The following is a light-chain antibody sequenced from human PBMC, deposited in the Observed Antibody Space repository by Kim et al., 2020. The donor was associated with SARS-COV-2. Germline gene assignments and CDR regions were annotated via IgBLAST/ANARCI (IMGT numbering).Light chain of an antibody. CDR1: QSVSNN. CDR3: QQNNNWPFT. J-gene: IGKJ2*01. CDR2: GAS. Sequence: EIVMTQSPATLSVSPGERATLSCRASQSVSNNLAWYQQQPGQAPRLLIYGASTRATGIPVRFSGSGSGTEFTLSISSLQSDDLVVYFCQQNNNWPFTFGQGTKLEI. V-gene: IGKV3D-15*01.